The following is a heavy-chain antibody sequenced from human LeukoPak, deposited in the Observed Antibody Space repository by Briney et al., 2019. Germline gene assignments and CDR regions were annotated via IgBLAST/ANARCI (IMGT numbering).Heavy chain of an antibody. J-gene: IGHJ4*02. D-gene: IGHD3-16*02. Sequence: SETLSLTCAVYGGSFSGYYWSWIRQPPGKGLEWIGEINHSGSTNYNPSLKRRVTISVATSKNQFSLKLSSVTAADTAVYYCARVSGDYVWGSYRYYYFDYWGQGTLVTVSS. CDR1: GGSFSGYY. CDR2: INHSGST. CDR3: ARVSGDYVWGSYRYYYFDY. V-gene: IGHV4-34*01.